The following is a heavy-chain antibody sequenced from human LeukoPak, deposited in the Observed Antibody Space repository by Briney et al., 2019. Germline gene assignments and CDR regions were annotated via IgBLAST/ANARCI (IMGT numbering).Heavy chain of an antibody. CDR3: AKPPYSGSFYV. J-gene: IGHJ4*02. V-gene: IGHV3-23*01. CDR1: GFTFSTYA. D-gene: IGHD6-13*01. Sequence: GGSLRLSCAASGFTFSTYAMTWVRQAPGKGLEWVSAIRESGGSTYYADSVKGRFTISRDNSRDTLYLQMNSLRAEDTAVYYCAKPPYSGSFYVWGQGTLVTVSS. CDR2: IRESGGST.